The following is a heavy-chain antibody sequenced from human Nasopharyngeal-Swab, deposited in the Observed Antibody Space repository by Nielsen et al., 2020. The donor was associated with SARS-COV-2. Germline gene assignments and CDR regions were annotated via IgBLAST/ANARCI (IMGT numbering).Heavy chain of an antibody. Sequence: GGSLRLSCAASGFPFSSYSMNWVRQAPGKGLEWVSYISSSRSTKYYADSVTGRFTTSRDNAQNSLYLQMNSLRADDTAVYYCARVNSAKNYVMDVWGQGTTVTVSS. J-gene: IGHJ6*02. CDR2: ISSSRSTK. D-gene: IGHD3-16*01. V-gene: IGHV3-48*04. CDR1: GFPFSSYS. CDR3: ARVNSAKNYVMDV.